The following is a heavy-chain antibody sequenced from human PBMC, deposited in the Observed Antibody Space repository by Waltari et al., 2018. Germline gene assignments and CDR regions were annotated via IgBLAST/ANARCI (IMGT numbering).Heavy chain of an antibody. CDR1: GGHFSSYA. J-gene: IGHJ6*02. CDR3: ARGLEYSSSRGYYYYGMDV. CDR2: IIPIFGTA. D-gene: IGHD6-6*01. Sequence: QVQLVQSGAEVKKPGSSVKVSCKASGGHFSSYAISWVRQAPGQGLEWMGGIIPIFGTANYAQKFQGRVTITADESTSTAYMELSSLRSEDTAVYYCARGLEYSSSRGYYYYGMDVWGQGTTVTVSS. V-gene: IGHV1-69*12.